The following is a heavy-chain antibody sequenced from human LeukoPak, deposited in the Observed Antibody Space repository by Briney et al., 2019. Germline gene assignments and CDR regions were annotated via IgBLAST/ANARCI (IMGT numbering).Heavy chain of an antibody. J-gene: IGHJ3*02. CDR2: IRGKANSYAT. CDR1: GFTFSGSA. D-gene: IGHD2-15*01. Sequence: GGSLRLSCAASGFTFSGSAMHWVRQASGKGLEWVGRIRGKANSYATAYAASVKGRFTISRDDSKNTAYLQMNSLKTEDTAVYYCASPGYCSGGSCRDAFDIWGQGTMVTVSS. CDR3: ASPGYCSGGSCRDAFDI. V-gene: IGHV3-73*01.